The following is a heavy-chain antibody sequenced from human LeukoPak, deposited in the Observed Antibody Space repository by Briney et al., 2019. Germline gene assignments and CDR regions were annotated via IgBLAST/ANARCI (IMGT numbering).Heavy chain of an antibody. CDR2: IYYSGST. D-gene: IGHD2-2*01. Sequence: SETLSLTCTVSGGSISSYYWSWIRQPPGKGLEWIAYIYYSGSTNYNPSLKSRVTISVDTSKNQFSLKLSSVTAADTAVYYCARQPVGYCSSTSCHFDYWGQGNLVTVSS. CDR3: ARQPVGYCSSTSCHFDY. V-gene: IGHV4-59*01. CDR1: GGSISSYY. J-gene: IGHJ4*02.